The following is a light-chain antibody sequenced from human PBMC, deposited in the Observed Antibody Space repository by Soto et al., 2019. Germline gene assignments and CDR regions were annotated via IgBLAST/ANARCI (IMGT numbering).Light chain of an antibody. CDR3: QQYYSYWT. CDR1: QSIGRW. J-gene: IGKJ1*01. V-gene: IGKV1-5*01. CDR2: DAS. Sequence: DIKMTLSPSTLSASVGDTVTVTCRASQSIGRWLAWYQQKPGKAPKLLIFDASTLENGVPARFSGSRSGPEFSLTISSLQPDDFATYYCQQYYSYWTFGQGTKVDIK.